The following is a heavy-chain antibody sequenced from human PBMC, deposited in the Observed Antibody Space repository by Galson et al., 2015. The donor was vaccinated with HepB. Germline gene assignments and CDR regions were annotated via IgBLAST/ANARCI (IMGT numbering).Heavy chain of an antibody. CDR2: IRSKAYGGTT. CDR3: TREGDYDYVWGTPGSRFDY. CDR1: GFTFGDYA. Sequence: SLRLSCAASGFTFGDYAMSWFRQAPGKGLEWVGFIRSKAYGGTTEYAASVKGRFTISRDDSKSIAYLQMNSLKTEDTAVYYCTREGDYDYVWGTPGSRFDYWGQGTLVTVSS. J-gene: IGHJ4*02. V-gene: IGHV3-49*03. D-gene: IGHD3-16*01.